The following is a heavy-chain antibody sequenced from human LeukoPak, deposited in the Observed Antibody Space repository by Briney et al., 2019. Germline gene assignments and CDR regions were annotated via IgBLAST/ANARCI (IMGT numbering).Heavy chain of an antibody. Sequence: GGSLRLSCVASGFTFSNAWMAWVRQAPGKGLEWVGRIKSKTDGGTTDYAAPVKDRFSISRDDSKNTLYLQMNSLKTEDTAVYYCTADLYGDLDYWGQGTLVTVSS. D-gene: IGHD4-17*01. J-gene: IGHJ4*02. CDR3: TADLYGDLDY. CDR2: IKSKTDGGTT. CDR1: GFTFSNAW. V-gene: IGHV3-15*01.